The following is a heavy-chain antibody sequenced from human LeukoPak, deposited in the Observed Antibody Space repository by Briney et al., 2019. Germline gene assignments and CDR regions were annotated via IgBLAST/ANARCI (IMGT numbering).Heavy chain of an antibody. CDR3: TKDIDGDYRFGVDF. J-gene: IGHJ4*02. D-gene: IGHD4-17*01. V-gene: IGHV3-9*01. Sequence: PGGSLRLSCAASGFTFDDYATHWVRQVPGKGLEWVSGVSWNSGSIGYADSVKGRFTISRDNAKNSLYLQMNSLRAEDTALYYCTKDIDGDYRFGVDFWGQGTLVTVSS. CDR2: VSWNSGSI. CDR1: GFTFDDYA.